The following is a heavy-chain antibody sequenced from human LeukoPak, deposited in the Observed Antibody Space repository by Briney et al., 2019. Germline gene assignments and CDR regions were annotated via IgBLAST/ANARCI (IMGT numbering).Heavy chain of an antibody. D-gene: IGHD3-10*01. J-gene: IGHJ5*02. V-gene: IGHV4-59*01. CDR3: ARFRTTFGELNH. CDR1: GGSISSYY. Sequence: SETLSLTCTVSGGSISSYYWSWLRQPPRKGLEWVGYIYYSGSANYNPSLKSRVTISVDTSKNQFSLKLSSMTAADTAVYYCARFRTTFGELNHWGQGTLVTVSS. CDR2: IYYSGSA.